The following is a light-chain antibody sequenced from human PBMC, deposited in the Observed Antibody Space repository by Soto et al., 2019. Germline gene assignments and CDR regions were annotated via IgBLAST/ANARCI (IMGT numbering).Light chain of an antibody. CDR1: SRDIGSYTY. V-gene: IGLV2-14*01. Sequence: QSALTQPASVSGSPGQSITISCTGTSRDIGSYTYVSWYQQHPGKAPKLMIYDVNNRPSGISDRFSGSKSGNTASLIISGLQPEDEADYYCSSYTTTSTYVFGTGTKVTVL. CDR3: SSYTTTSTYV. CDR2: DVN. J-gene: IGLJ1*01.